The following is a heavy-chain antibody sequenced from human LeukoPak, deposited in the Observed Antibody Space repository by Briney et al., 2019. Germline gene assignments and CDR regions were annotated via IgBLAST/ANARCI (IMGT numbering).Heavy chain of an antibody. D-gene: IGHD3-22*01. CDR1: GGSISSSSYY. CDR3: ACVTTADAFDI. J-gene: IGHJ3*02. Sequence: PSETLSLTCTVSGGSISSSSYYWGWIRQPPGKGLEWIGSIYYSGSTYYNPSLKSRVTISVDPSKHQFSLKLTSVTAADTAVYYCACVTTADAFDIWGQGTMVTVS. V-gene: IGHV4-39*07. CDR2: IYYSGST.